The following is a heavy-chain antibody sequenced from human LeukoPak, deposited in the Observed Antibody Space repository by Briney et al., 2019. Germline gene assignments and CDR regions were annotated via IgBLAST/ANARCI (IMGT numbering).Heavy chain of an antibody. D-gene: IGHD1/OR15-1a*01. CDR3: ARGGYNWNSWYFDL. Sequence: SETLSLTCTVSGGSVSSNNYYWSWIRQPPGKGLEWIGYIYYSGSTNYNPSLKSRVTISIDASKNQFSLKLSSVTAADTAVYYCARGGYNWNSWYFDLWGRGTLVTVSS. J-gene: IGHJ2*01. V-gene: IGHV4-61*01. CDR2: IYYSGST. CDR1: GGSVSSNNYY.